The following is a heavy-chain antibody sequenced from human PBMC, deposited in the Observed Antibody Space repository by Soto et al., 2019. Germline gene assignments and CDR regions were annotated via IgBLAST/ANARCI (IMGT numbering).Heavy chain of an antibody. CDR2: ISGSGGST. D-gene: IGHD3-22*01. J-gene: IGHJ4*02. Sequence: GGSLRLSCAASGFTFSSYAMSWVRQAPGKGLEWVSAISGSGGSTYYADSVKGRFTISRDNSKNTLYLQMNSLRAEDTAVYYCVTYYYDSSGYQWAPYYFDYWGQGTLVTAPQ. V-gene: IGHV3-23*01. CDR1: GFTFSSYA. CDR3: VTYYYDSSGYQWAPYYFDY.